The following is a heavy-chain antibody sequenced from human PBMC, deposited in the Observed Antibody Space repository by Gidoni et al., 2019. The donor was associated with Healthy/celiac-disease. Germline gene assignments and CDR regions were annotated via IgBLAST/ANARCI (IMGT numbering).Heavy chain of an antibody. Sequence: QVQLVESGGGVVHPGRYRRLSCAASGFAFSSYAMHWVRQAPGKVLEWVAVISYDGSNKYYADSVKGRFTIARDNSKNTLYLQMNSLRAEDTAVYYCARIPNCSSTSCSYWGQGTLVTVAS. CDR1: GFAFSSYA. D-gene: IGHD2-2*01. J-gene: IGHJ4*02. CDR2: ISYDGSNK. CDR3: ARIPNCSSTSCSY. V-gene: IGHV3-30-3*01.